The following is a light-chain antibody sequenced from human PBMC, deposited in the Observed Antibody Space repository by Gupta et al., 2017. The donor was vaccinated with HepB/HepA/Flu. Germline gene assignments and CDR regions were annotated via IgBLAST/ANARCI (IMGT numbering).Light chain of an antibody. J-gene: IGKJ4*01. CDR2: KAS. CDR1: QIISNW. Sequence: DIQMTQSTSTRSASVGARVTITCRAIQIISNWFDWYQQKPGKTPKLLIYKASSLQNVVPSRFSGAGSGTEFTLNISSLQADELETYYCQQYDSYPAVTFGGGTKVEI. CDR3: QQYDSYPAVT. V-gene: IGKV1-5*03.